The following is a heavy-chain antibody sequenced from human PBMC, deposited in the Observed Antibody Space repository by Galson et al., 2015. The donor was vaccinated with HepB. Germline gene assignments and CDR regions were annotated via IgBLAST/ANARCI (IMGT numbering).Heavy chain of an antibody. CDR2: ISGYNGNI. CDR3: ANENMPKYYDSRGRDY. CDR1: GGAFSSYT. V-gene: IGHV1-18*01. Sequence: SVKVSCKASGGAFSSYTISWVRQAPGQGLEWMGWISGYNGNINYAQKLQGRFTMTTDNSTSTAYMELRSLRSDDTAVYYCANENMPKYYDSRGRDYWGQGTLVTVSS. J-gene: IGHJ4*02. D-gene: IGHD3-22*01.